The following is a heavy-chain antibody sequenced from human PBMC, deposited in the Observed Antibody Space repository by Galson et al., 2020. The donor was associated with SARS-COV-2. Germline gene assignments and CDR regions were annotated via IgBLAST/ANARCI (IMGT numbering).Heavy chain of an antibody. J-gene: IGHJ4*02. Sequence: ASVKVSCKASGFTFTSYAMHWVRQAPGQRLEWMGWINAGNGNTKYSQKFQGRVTITRDTSATTAYMELSSLRSEDTAVYYCARAERGYYYGSGSYYPFDYWGQGTLVTVSS. D-gene: IGHD3-10*01. CDR2: INAGNGNT. V-gene: IGHV1-3*01. CDR1: GFTFTSYA. CDR3: ARAERGYYYGSGSYYPFDY.